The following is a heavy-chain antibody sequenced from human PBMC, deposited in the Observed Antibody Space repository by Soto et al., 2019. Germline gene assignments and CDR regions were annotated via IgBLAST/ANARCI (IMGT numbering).Heavy chain of an antibody. J-gene: IGHJ4*02. V-gene: IGHV4-30-2*01. CDR1: GFYLSNVCFS. Sequence: PSQTHSLTYAFSGFYLSNVCFSWSWIRQPPGKGLEWIGYMYHSGSTYYNPSLKSRVTISIDRSKNQFSLKLSSVTAADTAVYYCARVPDYLVQGILVTVSS. CDR2: MYHSGST. CDR3: ARVPDY.